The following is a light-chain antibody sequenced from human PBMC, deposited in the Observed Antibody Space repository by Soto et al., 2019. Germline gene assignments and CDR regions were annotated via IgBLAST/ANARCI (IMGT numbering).Light chain of an antibody. V-gene: IGKV3-20*01. CDR3: QQYSSSPRT. CDR1: QSLTNSF. J-gene: IGKJ5*01. CDR2: DTS. Sequence: VLTQSPGARSLSPCGRATLSCSASQSLTNSFIAWYQQRPGQAPRLLIYDTSNRATGVPDRFSGSGSGTDFTLTISRLEPEDFAVYHCQQYSSSPRTFGQGTRLEIK.